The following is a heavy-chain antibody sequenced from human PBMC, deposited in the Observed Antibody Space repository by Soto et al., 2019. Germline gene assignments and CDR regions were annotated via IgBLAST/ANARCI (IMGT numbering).Heavy chain of an antibody. CDR2: IISDGSST. Sequence: EVQLVESGGGLVQPGGSLRLSCAASGFTFSSYWMHWVRQAPGKGLVWVSRIISDGSSTSYADSVKGRFTISRDNAKNTLYLQMNSLRAEDTAVYYCARDYHSHSSSWYQYYYYGMDVWGQGTTVTVSS. J-gene: IGHJ6*02. CDR1: GFTFSSYW. V-gene: IGHV3-74*01. D-gene: IGHD6-13*01. CDR3: ARDYHSHSSSWYQYYYYGMDV.